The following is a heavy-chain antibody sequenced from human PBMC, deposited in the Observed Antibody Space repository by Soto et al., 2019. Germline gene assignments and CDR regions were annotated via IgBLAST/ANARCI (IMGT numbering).Heavy chain of an antibody. J-gene: IGHJ6*02. Sequence: GASVKVSCKASGYTFTSYGISWVRQAPGQGLEWMGWISAYNGNTNYAQKLQGRVTMTTDTSTSTAYMELRSLRSDDTAVYYCARIYGSSGYYLVPDYYYGMDVWGQGTTVTVSS. CDR1: GYTFTSYG. V-gene: IGHV1-18*01. CDR3: ARIYGSSGYYLVPDYYYGMDV. D-gene: IGHD3-22*01. CDR2: ISAYNGNT.